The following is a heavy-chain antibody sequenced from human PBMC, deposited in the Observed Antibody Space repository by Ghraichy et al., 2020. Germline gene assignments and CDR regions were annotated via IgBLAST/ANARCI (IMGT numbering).Heavy chain of an antibody. V-gene: IGHV3-23*01. CDR3: VTNLGSCSGDSCYSNS. J-gene: IGHJ4*02. CDR2: ISSSGGST. Sequence: GGSLRLSCAASGFPFSGYTMSWVRQAPGKGLEWVSAISSSGGSTYYADSVKGRFTISRDNSKNTLYLQMNSLRAEDTAIYYCVTNLGSCSGDSCYSNSWGQGTLVTVSS. CDR1: GFPFSGYT. D-gene: IGHD2-15*01.